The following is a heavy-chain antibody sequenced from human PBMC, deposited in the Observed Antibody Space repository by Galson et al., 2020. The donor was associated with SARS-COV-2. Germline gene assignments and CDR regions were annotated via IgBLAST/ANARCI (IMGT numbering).Heavy chain of an antibody. CDR3: ARVRYFDWLRPYGMDV. V-gene: IGHV2-70*01. D-gene: IGHD3-9*01. J-gene: IGHJ6*02. Sequence: YGPTLVKPTQTLTLTCPFSGFSLSTSGMCVRWIRQPPGKALAWLALIHWDDDKSYSTSLKTRLTISKDTSNNQVVLTMTNMDPVDTATYYCARVRYFDWLRPYGMDVVGQGTTVTVSS. CDR1: GFSLSTSGMC. CDR2: IHWDDDK.